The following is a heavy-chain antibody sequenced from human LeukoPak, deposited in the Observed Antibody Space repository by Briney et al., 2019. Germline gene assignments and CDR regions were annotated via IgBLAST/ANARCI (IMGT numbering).Heavy chain of an antibody. CDR2: IYTSGST. V-gene: IGHV4-61*02. D-gene: IGHD1-1*01. CDR1: GGSIISGSYY. CDR3: ARGGSFDWNGDVPPGY. J-gene: IGHJ4*02. Sequence: SQTLSLTCTVSGGSIISGSYYWSWIRQPAGKGLEWIGRIYTSGSTNYNPSLKSRVTISVDTSKNQFSLKLSSVTAADTAVYYCARGGSFDWNGDVPPGYWGQGTLVTVSS.